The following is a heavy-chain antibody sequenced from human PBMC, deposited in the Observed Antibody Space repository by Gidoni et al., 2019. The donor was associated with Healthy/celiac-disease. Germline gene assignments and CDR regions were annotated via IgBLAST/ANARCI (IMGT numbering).Heavy chain of an antibody. CDR3: ARERVAAPNWFDP. D-gene: IGHD6-13*01. CDR2: IWYDGSNK. Sequence: GGGVVQPGRSLRLSCAASGFTFSSYGMQWVRQAQGKGLEWVAVIWYDGSNKYYADSVKGRFTISRDNSKTTLYLQMNSLRAEDTAVYYCARERVAAPNWFDPWGQGTLVTVSS. CDR1: GFTFSSYG. V-gene: IGHV3-33*01. J-gene: IGHJ5*02.